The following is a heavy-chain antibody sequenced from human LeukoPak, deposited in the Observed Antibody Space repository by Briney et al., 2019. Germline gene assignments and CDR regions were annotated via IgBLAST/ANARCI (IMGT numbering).Heavy chain of an antibody. CDR2: INPSGGST. CDR3: ARDRVAVRGVIRAYYFDY. CDR1: GYTFTSYY. J-gene: IGHJ4*02. Sequence: GASVKVSCKASGYTFTSYYMHWVRQAPGQGLEWMGIINPSGGSTSYAQKFQGRVTMTRDTSTSTAYMELRSLRSDDTAVYYCARDRVAVRGVIRAYYFDYWGQGTLVTVSS. D-gene: IGHD3-10*01. V-gene: IGHV1-46*01.